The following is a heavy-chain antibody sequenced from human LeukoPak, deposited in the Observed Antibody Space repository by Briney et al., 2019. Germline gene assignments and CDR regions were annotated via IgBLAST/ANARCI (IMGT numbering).Heavy chain of an antibody. CDR1: GGCFSGYY. D-gene: IGHD3-22*01. J-gene: IGHJ3*02. CDR3: ARVRDYYDSSGHYGDAFDI. Sequence: SETLSLTCAVYGGCFSGYYWSWIRQPPGKGLEWIGYSYYSGSTNYNPSLKSRVTISVDTSKNQFSLKLSSVTAADTAVYYCARVRDYYDSSGHYGDAFDIWGQGTMVTVSS. CDR2: SYYSGST. V-gene: IGHV4-59*01.